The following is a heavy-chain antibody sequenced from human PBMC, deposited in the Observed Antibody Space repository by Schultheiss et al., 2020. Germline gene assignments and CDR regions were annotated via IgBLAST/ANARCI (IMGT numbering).Heavy chain of an antibody. D-gene: IGHD2-2*02. CDR3: ARVPYCSSTSCYTGYYYGMDV. V-gene: IGHV4-31*03. CDR2: IYYSGST. J-gene: IGHJ6*02. CDR1: GGSISSGGYY. Sequence: TLSLTCTVSGGSISSGGYYWSWIRQHPGKGLEWIGYIYYSGSTYYNPSLKSRVTISVDTSKNQFSLKLSSVTAADTAVYYCARVPYCSSTSCYTGYYYGMDVWGQGTTVTVSS.